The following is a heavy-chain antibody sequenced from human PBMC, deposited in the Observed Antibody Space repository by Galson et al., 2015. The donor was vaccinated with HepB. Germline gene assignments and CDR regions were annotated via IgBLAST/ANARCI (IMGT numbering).Heavy chain of an antibody. J-gene: IGHJ3*02. D-gene: IGHD6-6*01. Sequence: SLRLSCAASGFTFSDYYMSWIRQAPGKGLEWVSYISSSSSYTNYADSVKGRFTISRDNTKNSLYLQMNSLRTEDTAVYYCASRPPLGGLGAFDIWGQGTMVTVSS. CDR2: ISSSSSYT. V-gene: IGHV3-11*06. CDR3: ASRPPLGGLGAFDI. CDR1: GFTFSDYY.